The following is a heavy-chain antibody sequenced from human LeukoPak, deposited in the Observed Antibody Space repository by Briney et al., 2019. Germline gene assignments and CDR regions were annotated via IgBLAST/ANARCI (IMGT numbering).Heavy chain of an antibody. V-gene: IGHV3-74*01. CDR2: IKSEGSST. J-gene: IGHJ6*02. Sequence: GGSLRLSCAASRFSFSSYWMHWVRQPPGKGLVWVSRIKSEGSSTTYAASVQSPFTISRDNAKNTLYLQMNSLRGEDTAVYYCASDRSYAMDVWGQGTTVTVSS. CDR1: RFSFSSYW. CDR3: ASDRSYAMDV.